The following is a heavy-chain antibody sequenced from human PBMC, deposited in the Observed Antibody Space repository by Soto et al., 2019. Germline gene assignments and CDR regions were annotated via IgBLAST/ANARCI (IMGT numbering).Heavy chain of an antibody. V-gene: IGHV4-59*01. D-gene: IGHD3-10*01. CDR2: IYYSGST. J-gene: IGHJ4*02. CDR1: GGSISSYY. CDR3: ARSPQVWFGEFNYFDY. Sequence: SETLSLTCTVPGGSISSYYWSWIRQPPGKGLGWIGYIYYSGSTNYNPSLKSRVTISVDTSKNQFSLKLSSVTAADTAVYYCARSPQVWFGEFNYFDYWGQGTLVTVS.